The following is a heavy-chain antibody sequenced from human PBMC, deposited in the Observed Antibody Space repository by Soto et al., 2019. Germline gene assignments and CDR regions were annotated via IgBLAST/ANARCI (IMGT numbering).Heavy chain of an antibody. CDR3: AKGKTVDWFDP. CDR2: ISYDGSNK. CDR1: GFTFSSYG. D-gene: IGHD4-17*01. Sequence: PGGSLRLSCAASGFTFSSYGMHWVRQAPGKGLEWVAVISYDGSNKYYADSVKGRFTISRDNSKDTLYLQMNSLRAEDTAVYYCAKGKTVDWFDPWGQGTLVTVSS. V-gene: IGHV3-30*18. J-gene: IGHJ5*02.